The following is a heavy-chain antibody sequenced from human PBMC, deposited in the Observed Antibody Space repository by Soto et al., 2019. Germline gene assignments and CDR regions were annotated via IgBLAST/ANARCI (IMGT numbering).Heavy chain of an antibody. CDR3: AREFGMDV. Sequence: QVQLVESGGGLVKPGGALRLSCAASGFTLSDNYMSWFRQAPGKGLEYISYISSSGSTMQYTDSVKGQFTVSRDNAKNSLYLQMNSLRAEDKAVYYCAREFGMDVWGQGTTVTVSS. CDR2: ISSSGSTM. V-gene: IGHV3-11*01. J-gene: IGHJ6*02. CDR1: GFTLSDNY.